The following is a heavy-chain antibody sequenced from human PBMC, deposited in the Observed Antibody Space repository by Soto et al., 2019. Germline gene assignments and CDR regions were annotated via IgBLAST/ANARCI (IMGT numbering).Heavy chain of an antibody. D-gene: IGHD3-22*01. CDR1: GFTFYGYG. V-gene: IGHV3-20*04. CDR3: ARMLGYDSSGSIDY. CDR2: INWNGGST. Sequence: GGFLSLSCAASGFTFYGYGMSWVRQGPGKGLEWVSGINWNGGSTGYADSVKGRFTISRDNAKNSLYLQMNSLRAADTALYYCARMLGYDSSGSIDYWGQGTVVTVSS. J-gene: IGHJ4*02.